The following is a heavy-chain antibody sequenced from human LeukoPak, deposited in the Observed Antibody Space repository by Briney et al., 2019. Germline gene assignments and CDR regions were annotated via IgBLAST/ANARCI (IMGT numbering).Heavy chain of an antibody. V-gene: IGHV1-69*06. CDR3: ARGRRFCSSVSCYSEFDY. CDR1: GGTFSSYA. CDR2: IIPIFGTA. Sequence: SVKVSCKASGGTFSSYAISWVRQAPGQGLEWMGGIIPIFGTANYAQKFQGRVTITADKSTSTAYMELSSLRSEDTAVYYCARGRRFCSSVSCYSEFDYWGQGTLVTVSS. J-gene: IGHJ4*02. D-gene: IGHD2-15*01.